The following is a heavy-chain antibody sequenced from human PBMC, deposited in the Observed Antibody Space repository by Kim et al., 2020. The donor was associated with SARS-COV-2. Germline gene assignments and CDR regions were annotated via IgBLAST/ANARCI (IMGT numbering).Heavy chain of an antibody. CDR1: GFTFSSYA. CDR3: AKDSPSYLNYCSGGSSTRDFDY. V-gene: IGHV3-23*01. J-gene: IGHJ4*02. CDR2: ISGSGGST. D-gene: IGHD2-15*01. Sequence: GGSLRLSCAASGFTFSSYAMSWVRQAPGKGLEWVSAISGSGGSTYYADSVKGRFPISRDNSKNTLYLQMNTLRAEDTAGNYCAKDSPSYLNYCSGGSSTRDFDYWSQGTLV.